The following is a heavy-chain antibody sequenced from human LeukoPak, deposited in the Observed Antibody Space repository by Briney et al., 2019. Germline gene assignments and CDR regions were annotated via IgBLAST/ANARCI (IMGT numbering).Heavy chain of an antibody. Sequence: SETLSLTCTVSGYSISSGYFWGWIRQPPGKGLEWIGTIYNSGSTYYNASLESRVTISVDTSKNQFSLKLSSVTAADTALYYCASSSSSSEWFDPWGQGTLVTVSS. CDR1: GYSISSGYF. CDR3: ASSSSSSEWFDP. CDR2: IYNSGST. J-gene: IGHJ5*02. V-gene: IGHV4-38-2*02. D-gene: IGHD6-13*01.